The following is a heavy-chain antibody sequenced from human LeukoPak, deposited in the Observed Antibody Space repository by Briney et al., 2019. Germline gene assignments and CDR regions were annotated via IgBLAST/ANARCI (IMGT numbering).Heavy chain of an antibody. V-gene: IGHV3-48*03. CDR3: AKETRGGFSGPFDY. CDR2: ISSSGTAI. Sequence: GGSLGLSCAASGFTFSSYEMNWVRQAPGKGLEWVSYISSSGTAIYYADSVKGRFTISRDNAKNSLYLQMSSLRAEDTAVYYCAKETRGGFSGPFDYWGQGTLVTVSS. J-gene: IGHJ4*02. CDR1: GFTFSSYE. D-gene: IGHD3-16*01.